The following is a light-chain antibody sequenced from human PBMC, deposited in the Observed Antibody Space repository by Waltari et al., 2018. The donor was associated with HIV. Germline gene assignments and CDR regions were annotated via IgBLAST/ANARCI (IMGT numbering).Light chain of an antibody. J-gene: IGLJ2*01. V-gene: IGLV2-14*01. CDR1: SRDGGAYNS. CDR2: EVS. CDR3: SSFTTSNSLL. Sequence: QSALTQPASVSGSPGQSITVSCTGTSRDGGAYNSVSWYQPPPVTAPKRLIYEVSNRPSGISDRFSGSKSGNTASLTISGLHTEDEGDYYCSSFTTSNSLLFGGGTKVTVL.